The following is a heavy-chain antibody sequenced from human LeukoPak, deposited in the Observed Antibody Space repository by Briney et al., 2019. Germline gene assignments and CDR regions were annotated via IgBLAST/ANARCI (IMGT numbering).Heavy chain of an antibody. CDR3: ASRGYSYGRGAFDN. D-gene: IGHD5-18*01. V-gene: IGHV4-34*01. CDR2: INHSGST. Sequence: PSETLSLTCAVYGGSFSGYYWSWIRQPPGKGLEWIGEINHSGSTNYNPSLKSRVTISVDTSKNQFSLKLSSVTAADTAVYYCASRGYSYGRGAFDNWGQGTMVTVSS. J-gene: IGHJ3*02. CDR1: GGSFSGYY.